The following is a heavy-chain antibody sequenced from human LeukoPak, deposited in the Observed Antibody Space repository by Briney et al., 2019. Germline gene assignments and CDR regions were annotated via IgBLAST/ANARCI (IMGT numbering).Heavy chain of an antibody. CDR1: GFTFSSYA. CDR2: ISYYGSNI. D-gene: IGHD3/OR15-3a*01. CDR3: EREDRDYYFDY. V-gene: IGHV3-30*01. J-gene: IGHJ4*02. Sequence: GGSLRLSCAASGFTFSSYAMHWVRQGPGKGLEWGAVISYYGSNIYYAGSVKGRFTISRDNPKNPLYLQMNSLRGEDPAVYYCEREDRDYYFDYWGQGTLVSVSS.